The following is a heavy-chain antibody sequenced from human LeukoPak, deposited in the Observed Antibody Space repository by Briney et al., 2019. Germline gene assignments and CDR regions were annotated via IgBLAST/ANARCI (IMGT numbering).Heavy chain of an antibody. CDR2: ISDRGGRT. D-gene: IGHD3-22*01. V-gene: IGHV3-23*01. CDR1: GITLSNYG. CDR3: AKRGVVIRVILVGFHKEAYYFDS. J-gene: IGHJ4*02. Sequence: GGSLRLSCAVSGITLSNYGMSWVRQAPGKGLEWVAGISDRGGRTNYADSVKGRFTISRDNPRNTLYLQMNSLSAEDTAVCFCAKRGVVIRVILVGFHKEAYYFDSWGQGALVTVSS.